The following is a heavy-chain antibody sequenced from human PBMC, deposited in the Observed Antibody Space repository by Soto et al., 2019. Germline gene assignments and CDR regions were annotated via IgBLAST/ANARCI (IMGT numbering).Heavy chain of an antibody. J-gene: IGHJ4*02. CDR1: GFSLATSGVG. CDR3: AHRVQALGSEIFDY. Sequence: QITLKESGPTLVKPTQTLTLTCTFSGFSLATSGVGVGWIRQPPGKALEWLALIYWDDDKRYSSSLKSRLTITKDTSKNHVVLTMTDMDPVDTATYYCAHRVQALGSEIFDYWGQGTLVTVSS. CDR2: IYWDDDK. V-gene: IGHV2-5*02. D-gene: IGHD3-10*01.